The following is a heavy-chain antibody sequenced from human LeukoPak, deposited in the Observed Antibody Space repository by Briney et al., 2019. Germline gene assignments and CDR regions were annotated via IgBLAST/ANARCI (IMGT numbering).Heavy chain of an antibody. V-gene: IGHV1-3*01. Sequence: ASVKVSCKASGYTFTSYAMHWVRQAPGQRLEWMGWINAGNGNTKYSQKFQGRVTITRDTSASTAYMELSSLRSEDTAVYYCARGLRYFDWSTDTLPTGYWGQGTLVTVS. CDR1: GYTFTSYA. D-gene: IGHD3-9*01. CDR2: INAGNGNT. J-gene: IGHJ4*02. CDR3: ARGLRYFDWSTDTLPTGY.